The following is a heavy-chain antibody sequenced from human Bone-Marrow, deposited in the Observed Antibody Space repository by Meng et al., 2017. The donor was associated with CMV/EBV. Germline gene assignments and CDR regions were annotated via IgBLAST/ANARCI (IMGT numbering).Heavy chain of an antibody. V-gene: IGHV3-23*01. Sequence: GESLKISCAASGFTFSSYAMSWVRQAPGKGLEWVSAISGSGGSTYYADSVKGRFTISRDNSKNTLYLQMNSLRAEDTAVYYCARDRKIFGVVTLSYYYYYGMDVWGQGTTVTVSS. CDR1: GFTFSSYA. J-gene: IGHJ6*02. CDR3: ARDRKIFGVVTLSYYYYYGMDV. CDR2: ISGSGGST. D-gene: IGHD3-3*01.